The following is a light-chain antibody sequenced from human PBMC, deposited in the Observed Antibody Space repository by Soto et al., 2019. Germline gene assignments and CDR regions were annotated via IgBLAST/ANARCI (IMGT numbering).Light chain of an antibody. CDR1: NSDVGNYNH. CDR2: EVS. J-gene: IGLJ2*01. Sequence: QSALTQPASVSGSPGQSITISCTGTNSDVGNYNHVSWYQQHPGKAPKLMIYEVSKRPSGVSNRFSGSKSANTASLTISGLQAEDEAVYYCRSFARSSTWIFCGGTKLTVL. CDR3: RSFARSSTWI. V-gene: IGLV2-23*02.